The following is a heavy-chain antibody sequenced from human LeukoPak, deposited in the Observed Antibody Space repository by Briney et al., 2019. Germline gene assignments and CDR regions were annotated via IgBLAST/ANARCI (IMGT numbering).Heavy chain of an antibody. D-gene: IGHD2-2*01. CDR3: ARASGGYCSSTSCYDY. J-gene: IGHJ4*02. V-gene: IGHV1-69*13. Sequence: SVKVSCKASGGTFSRHAISWVRQAPGQGLEWMGGIIPIFGTANYAQKFQGRVTITADESTSTAYMELSSLRSEDTAVYYCARASGGYCSSTSCYDYWGQGTLVTVSS. CDR2: IIPIFGTA. CDR1: GGTFSRHA.